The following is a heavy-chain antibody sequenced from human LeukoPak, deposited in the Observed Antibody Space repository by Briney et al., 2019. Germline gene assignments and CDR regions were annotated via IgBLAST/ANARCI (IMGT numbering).Heavy chain of an antibody. Sequence: PGGSLRLSCAASGLIFNNAWMTWVRQVPGKGLEWVGRIKDKTQGATTDYAAPVKGRFTISRDDSKNTVFLQMNSLKVEDTAVYHCTTWDENYSTSAHWEDAFAIWGQGTMVTVSS. V-gene: IGHV3-15*01. CDR2: IKDKTQGATT. CDR1: GLIFNNAW. D-gene: IGHD6-13*01. CDR3: TTWDENYSTSAHWEDAFAI. J-gene: IGHJ3*02.